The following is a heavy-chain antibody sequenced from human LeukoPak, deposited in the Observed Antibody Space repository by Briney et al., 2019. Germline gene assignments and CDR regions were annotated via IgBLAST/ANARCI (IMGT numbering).Heavy chain of an antibody. CDR3: AKCLDYDFWSGYGY. CDR2: ISGSGGST. D-gene: IGHD3-3*01. J-gene: IGHJ4*02. CDR1: GFTFSSCA. Sequence: GGSLRLSCAASGFTFSSCAMSWVRQAPGKGLEWVSAISGSGGSTYCADSVKGRFTISRDNSKNTLYLQMNSLRAEDTAVYYCAKCLDYDFWSGYGYWGQGTLVTVSS. V-gene: IGHV3-23*01.